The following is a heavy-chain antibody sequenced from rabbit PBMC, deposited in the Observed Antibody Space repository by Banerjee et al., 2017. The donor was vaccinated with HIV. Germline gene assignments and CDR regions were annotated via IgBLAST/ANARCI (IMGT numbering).Heavy chain of an antibody. CDR2: IYTGSSGST. Sequence: QSLEESGGGLVQPGGSLTLSCKASGFSLSSYYMCWVRQAPGKGLEWIACIYTGSSGSTYYASWAKGRFTISKTSSTTVTLQMTSLTAADTATYFCARGVSSSGRGYGLWGPGTLVTVS. D-gene: IGHD4-1*01. CDR3: ARGVSSSGRGYGL. CDR1: GFSLSSYY. J-gene: IGHJ4*01. V-gene: IGHV1S40*01.